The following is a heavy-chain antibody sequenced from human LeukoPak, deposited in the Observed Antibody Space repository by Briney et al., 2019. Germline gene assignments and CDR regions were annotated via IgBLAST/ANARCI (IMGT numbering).Heavy chain of an antibody. CDR1: GFTFDGYT. Sequence: SGGSLRPSCAASGFTFDGYTMNWVRQAPGKGLEWVASISSRSDYIYYADSVRGRFTVSRENAKNSLSLQMNTLRAEDTATYYCARAEASVTAFDFWGQGSLVTVSS. CDR2: ISSRSDYI. V-gene: IGHV3-21*01. J-gene: IGHJ4*02. D-gene: IGHD2-21*02. CDR3: ARAEASVTAFDF.